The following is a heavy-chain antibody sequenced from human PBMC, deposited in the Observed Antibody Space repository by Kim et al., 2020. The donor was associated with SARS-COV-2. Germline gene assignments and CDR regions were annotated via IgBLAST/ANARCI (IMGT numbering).Heavy chain of an antibody. D-gene: IGHD5-18*01. V-gene: IGHV3-23*01. CDR3: ATSPQRGYSYGYYFDY. CDR1: GFTFSSYA. Sequence: GGSLRLSCAASGFTFSSYAMSWVRQAPGKGLEWVSAISGSGGSTYYADSVKGRFTISRDNSKNTLYLQMNSLRAEDTAVYYCATSPQRGYSYGYYFDYWGQGTLVTVSS. CDR2: ISGSGGST. J-gene: IGHJ4*02.